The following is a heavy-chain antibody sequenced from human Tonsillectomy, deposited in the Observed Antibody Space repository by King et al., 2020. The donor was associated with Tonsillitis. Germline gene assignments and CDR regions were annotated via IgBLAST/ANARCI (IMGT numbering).Heavy chain of an antibody. Sequence: QLQESGPGLVKPSETLSLPCTVSGGSIISYYWSWLRQPPGKGLEWIWDIYYSGSTHYNPSLKSRVTISVYTSQNQFSLKLSSVTAADTAVYYCARALGDPDAFDIWGQGTMVTVSS. CDR2: IYYSGST. CDR1: GGSIISYY. J-gene: IGHJ3*02. D-gene: IGHD7-27*01. V-gene: IGHV4-59*01. CDR3: ARALGDPDAFDI.